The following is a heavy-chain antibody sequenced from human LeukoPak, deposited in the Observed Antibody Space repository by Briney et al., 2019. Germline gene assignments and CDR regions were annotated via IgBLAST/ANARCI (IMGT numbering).Heavy chain of an antibody. CDR1: GFTFDDYA. V-gene: IGHV3-9*01. CDR2: ISWNSGSI. J-gene: IGHJ6*03. D-gene: IGHD6-19*01. CDR3: AKGKSSVGGKSRYYYYYMDV. Sequence: GGSLRLSCAASGFTFDDYAMHWVRQAPGKGLEWVSGISWNSGSIGYADSVKGRFTISRDNAKNSLYLQMNSLRAEDTALYYCAKGKSSVGGKSRYYYYYMDVWGKGTTVTVSS.